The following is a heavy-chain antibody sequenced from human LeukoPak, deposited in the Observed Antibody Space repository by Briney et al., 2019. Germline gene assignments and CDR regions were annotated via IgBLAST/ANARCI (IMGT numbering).Heavy chain of an antibody. J-gene: IGHJ5*02. Sequence: RPSETLSLTCTVSGGSISSSSYYWGWIRQSPGKALEWIGEIHHSGSTNYNPSFKSRVNIFVDTSKNQFSLKMSSVTAADTAVYYCARGDYSSSTRCYSCWFDPWGQGTLVTVSS. V-gene: IGHV4-39*07. CDR1: GGSISSSSYY. CDR2: IHHSGST. CDR3: ARGDYSSSTRCYSCWFDP. D-gene: IGHD2-2*02.